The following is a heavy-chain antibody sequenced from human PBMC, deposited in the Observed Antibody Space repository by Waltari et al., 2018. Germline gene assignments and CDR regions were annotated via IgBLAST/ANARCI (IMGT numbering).Heavy chain of an antibody. CDR3: AKWGIADDY. D-gene: IGHD6-13*01. CDR2: ISWNSGSI. V-gene: IGHV3-9*01. J-gene: IGHJ4*02. CDR1: GFTFDDYA. Sequence: EVQLVESGGGLVQPGRSRRLSCAASGFTFDDYAMHWVRQAPGKGLEWVSGISWNSGSIGYADSVKGRFTISRDNAKNSLYLQMNSLRAEDTALYYCAKWGIADDYWGQGTLVTVSS.